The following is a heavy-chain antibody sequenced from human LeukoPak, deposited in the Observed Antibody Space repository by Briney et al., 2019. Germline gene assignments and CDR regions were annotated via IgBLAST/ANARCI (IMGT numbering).Heavy chain of an antibody. CDR2: IYSSGST. Sequence: PSETLSLTCTVSGGPINYNYWSWIRQPPRKRLEYIGYIYSSGSTNSNPSRKGRVTISLDTSKDQFSMKLTSVTAADTAVYYCARDTRFSDTSGYYYSRFYMDVWGKGTTVTVSS. CDR3: ARDTRFSDTSGYYYSRFYMDV. D-gene: IGHD3-22*01. J-gene: IGHJ6*03. CDR1: GGPINYNY. V-gene: IGHV4-59*01.